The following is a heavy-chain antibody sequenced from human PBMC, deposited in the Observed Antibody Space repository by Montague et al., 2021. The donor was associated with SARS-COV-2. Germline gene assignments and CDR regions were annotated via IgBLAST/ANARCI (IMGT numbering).Heavy chain of an antibody. CDR3: ARGHYCSSTSCYRARYYYYGMDV. D-gene: IGHD2-2*01. J-gene: IGHJ6*02. V-gene: IGHV3-48*02. Sequence: SLRLSCAASGFTFSSYSMNWVRQAPGKGLEWVSYISSSSSTIYYADSVKGRFTISRDNAKNSLYLQMNSLRDEDTAVYYCARGHYCSSTSCYRARYYYYGMDVWGQGTTVTVSS. CDR1: GFTFSSYS. CDR2: ISSSSSTI.